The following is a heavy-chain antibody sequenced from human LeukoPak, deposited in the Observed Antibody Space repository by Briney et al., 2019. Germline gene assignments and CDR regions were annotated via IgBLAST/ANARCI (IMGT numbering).Heavy chain of an antibody. J-gene: IGHJ6*02. D-gene: IGHD3/OR15-3a*01. Sequence: ASVKVSCKASGYTFTGYYMHWVRQAPGQGLEWMGRINPNSGGTNYAQKFQGRVTMTRDTSISTAYMELSRLRSGDTAVYYCARDQGLDYYYYGMDVWGQGTTVTVSS. CDR3: ARDQGLDYYYYGMDV. V-gene: IGHV1-2*06. CDR2: INPNSGGT. CDR1: GYTFTGYY.